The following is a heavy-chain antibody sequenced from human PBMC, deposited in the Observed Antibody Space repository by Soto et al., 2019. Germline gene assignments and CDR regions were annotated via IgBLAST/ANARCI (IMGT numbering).Heavy chain of an antibody. Sequence: VQLVQPGAEVKKPGASVKVSCEAYGYTFRNYGITWVRLAPGQGLEWIGWVSGYNRNTNYAQKFEDRVTMTTDTTTSIAYLELRRLRIDDTAVYYCARERQWDPLPYWGPGTLLVVS. CDR3: ARERQWDPLPY. CDR1: GYTFRNYG. D-gene: IGHD1-26*01. J-gene: IGHJ4*02. CDR2: VSGYNRNT. V-gene: IGHV1-18*01.